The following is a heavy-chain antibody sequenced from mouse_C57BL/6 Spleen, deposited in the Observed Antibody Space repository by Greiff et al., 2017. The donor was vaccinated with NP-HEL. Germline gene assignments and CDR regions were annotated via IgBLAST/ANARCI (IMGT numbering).Heavy chain of an antibody. V-gene: IGHV1-15*01. J-gene: IGHJ3*01. CDR1: GYTFTDYE. Sequence: QVQLQQSGAELVRPGASVTLSCKASGYTFTDYEMHWVKQTPVHGLEWIGAIDPETGGTAYNQKFKGKAILTADKSSSTAYMELRSLTSEDSAVYYCTREVFGSSYRFAYWGQGTLVTVSA. CDR3: TREVFGSSYRFAY. CDR2: IDPETGGT. D-gene: IGHD1-1*01.